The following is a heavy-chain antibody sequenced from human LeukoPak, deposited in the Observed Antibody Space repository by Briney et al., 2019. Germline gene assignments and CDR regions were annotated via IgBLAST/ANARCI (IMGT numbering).Heavy chain of an antibody. V-gene: IGHV4-59*01. Sequence: SETLSLTCTVSGGSISSDYWSWIRQPPGKGLEWIGYIYYTGSTTYNPSLKSRLTISLGTSKNQFSLKLTSVTAADTAVYYCARHIAVGEDVWGQGTTVTVFS. J-gene: IGHJ6*02. CDR2: IYYTGST. CDR3: ARHIAVGEDV. D-gene: IGHD6-19*01. CDR1: GGSISSDY.